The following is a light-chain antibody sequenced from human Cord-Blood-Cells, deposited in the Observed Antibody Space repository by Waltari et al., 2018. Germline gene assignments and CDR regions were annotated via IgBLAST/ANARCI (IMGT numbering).Light chain of an antibody. CDR2: DVS. J-gene: IGLJ1*01. CDR3: SSYTSSRTRV. V-gene: IGLV2-14*01. CDR1: SSDVGGSNY. Sequence: QSALPQPASVSGSPGQSLTIPCTGTSSDVGGSNYVSWYQQHPGKAPKLMIYDVSNRPSGVSNRFSGSKSGNTASLTISGLQAEDEADYYCSSYTSSRTRVFGTGTKVTVL.